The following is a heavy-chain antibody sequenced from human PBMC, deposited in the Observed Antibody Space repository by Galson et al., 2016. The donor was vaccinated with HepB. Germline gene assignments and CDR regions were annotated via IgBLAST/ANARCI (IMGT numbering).Heavy chain of an antibody. J-gene: IGHJ2*01. D-gene: IGHD3-16*01. CDR3: ARGNTCFMNLDL. Sequence: LSLTCAVSGASVSSGGHHWNWIRQPPWKGLEWIGYTFYPGMTYYSPSLQSRVSMSLDSSTNRFSLMVTSVTAADPAIYYLARGNTCFMNLDLWGRGTLVTVSS. CDR1: GASVSSGGHH. CDR2: TFYPGMT. V-gene: IGHV4-31*11.